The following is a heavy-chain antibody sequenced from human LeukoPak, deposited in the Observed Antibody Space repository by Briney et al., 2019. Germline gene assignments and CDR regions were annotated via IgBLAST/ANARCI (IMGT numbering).Heavy chain of an antibody. CDR1: GYTFTDYY. CDR3: ARVADYGDYSS. D-gene: IGHD4-17*01. CDR2: MNPNSGNT. V-gene: IGHV1-8*01. Sequence: ASVKVSCKASGYTFTDYYMHWVRQATGQGLEWMGWMNPNSGNTGYAQKFQGRVTMTRNTSISTAYMELSSLRSEDTAVYYCARVADYGDYSSWGQGTLVTVSS. J-gene: IGHJ4*02.